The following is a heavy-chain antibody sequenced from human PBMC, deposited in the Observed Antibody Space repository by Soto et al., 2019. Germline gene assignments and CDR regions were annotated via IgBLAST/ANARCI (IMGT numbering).Heavy chain of an antibody. V-gene: IGHV1-69*01. CDR2: IIPIFGTA. CDR3: ARVIPTVTGGGPDYYYYGMDV. Sequence: QVQLVQSGAEVKKPGSSVKVSCKASGGTFSSYAISWVRQAPGQGLEWMGGIIPIFGTANYAQKFQGRVTITADESTSTAYMELSSLRSEDTAVYYCARVIPTVTGGGPDYYYYGMDVWGQGTTVTVSS. D-gene: IGHD4-17*01. CDR1: GGTFSSYA. J-gene: IGHJ6*02.